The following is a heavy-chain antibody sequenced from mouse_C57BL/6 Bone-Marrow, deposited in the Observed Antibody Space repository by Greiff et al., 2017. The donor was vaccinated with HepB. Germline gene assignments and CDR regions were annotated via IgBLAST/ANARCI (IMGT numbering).Heavy chain of an antibody. CDR3: AVYGTFRGYAMDY. CDR2: IDPSDSYT. V-gene: IGHV1-69*01. J-gene: IGHJ4*01. CDR1: GYTFTSYW. D-gene: IGHD2-1*01. Sequence: QVQLQQPGAELVMPGASVKLSCKASGYTFTSYWMHWVKQRPGQGLEWIGEIDPSDSYTNYNQKFKGKSTLTVDKSSSTAYMQLSSLTSEDSAVYYCAVYGTFRGYAMDYWGQGTSVTVSS.